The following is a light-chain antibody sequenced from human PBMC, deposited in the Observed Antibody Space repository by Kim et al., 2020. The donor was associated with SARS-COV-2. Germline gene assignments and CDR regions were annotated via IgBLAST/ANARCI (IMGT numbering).Light chain of an antibody. V-gene: IGKV3-11*01. J-gene: IGKJ5*01. Sequence: LSPGERDTLSCRASQSVSSYLAWYQQKPGQAPRLLIYDASNRATGIPARFSGSGSGTDFTLTISRLEPEDFAVYYCQQRTDWPPFFGQGTRLEIK. CDR2: DAS. CDR1: QSVSSY. CDR3: QQRTDWPPF.